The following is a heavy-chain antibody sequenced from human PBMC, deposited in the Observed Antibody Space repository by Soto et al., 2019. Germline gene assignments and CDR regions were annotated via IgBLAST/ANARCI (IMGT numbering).Heavy chain of an antibody. CDR1: GFTFSSYG. D-gene: IGHD3-10*01. J-gene: IGHJ6*02. CDR3: ATLHRGGPWSYYYYGMDV. CDR2: ISYDGSNK. Sequence: PGGSLRLSCAASGFTFSSYGMHWVRQAPGKGLEWVAVISYDGSNKYYADSVKGRFTISRDNSKNTLYLQMNSLRAEDTAVYYCATLHRGGPWSYYYYGMDVWGQGTTVTVSS. V-gene: IGHV3-30*03.